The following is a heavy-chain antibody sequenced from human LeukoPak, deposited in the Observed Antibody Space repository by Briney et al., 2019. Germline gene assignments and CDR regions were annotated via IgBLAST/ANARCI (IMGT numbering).Heavy chain of an antibody. J-gene: IGHJ4*02. Sequence: ASVKVSCKASGYTFTGYYMHWVRQAPGQGLEWMGWINLNSGGTNYAQKFQGRVTMTRDTSISTAYMELSRLRSDDTAVYYCARALDSGHFDYWGQGTLVTVSS. D-gene: IGHD3-9*01. CDR2: INLNSGGT. CDR1: GYTFTGYY. CDR3: ARALDSGHFDY. V-gene: IGHV1-2*02.